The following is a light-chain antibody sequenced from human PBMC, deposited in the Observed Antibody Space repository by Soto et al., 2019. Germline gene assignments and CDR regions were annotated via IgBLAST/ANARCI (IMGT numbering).Light chain of an antibody. V-gene: IGLV1-44*01. J-gene: IGLJ1*01. CDR3: AAWDDSRDGYV. CDR1: SSNIGSNP. CDR2: SNN. Sequence: QSVLTQPPSVSGTPGQRVAISCSGSSSNIGSNPVNWYQQLPGTAPKLLIHSNNQRPSGVPDRFSGSKSGTSASLAISGLQSEDEADYFCAAWDDSRDGYVFGTGTKLTVL.